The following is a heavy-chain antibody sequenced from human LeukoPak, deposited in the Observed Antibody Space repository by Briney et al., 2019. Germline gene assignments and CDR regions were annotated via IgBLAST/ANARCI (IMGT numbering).Heavy chain of an antibody. CDR2: IYPGDSDT. J-gene: IGHJ6*04. CDR1: GYSFTSYW. Sequence: GESLKISCKGSGYSFTSYWIGWVRQMPGKGLEWMGIIYPGDSDTRYSPSFQGQVTISADKSISTAYLQWSSLKALDTAMYYCARDAHGSGSYYTYGMDVWGKGTTVTVSS. D-gene: IGHD3-10*01. V-gene: IGHV5-51*01. CDR3: ARDAHGSGSYYTYGMDV.